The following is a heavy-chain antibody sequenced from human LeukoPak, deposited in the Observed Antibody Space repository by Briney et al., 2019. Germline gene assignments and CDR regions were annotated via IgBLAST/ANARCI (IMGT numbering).Heavy chain of an antibody. CDR2: IFYNEGT. V-gene: IGHV4-59*01. Sequence: SGTLSLTCTVSSGSFRTYYWSWIRQPPGKGLEWIGYIFYNEGTSYNPSLKSRVTISVDTSNNQLSLKVNSVTAEDTAIYYCARAPSSTRYYYYMDVWGKGTTVTISS. CDR3: ARAPSSTRYYYYMDV. CDR1: SGSFRTYY. D-gene: IGHD2/OR15-2a*01. J-gene: IGHJ6*03.